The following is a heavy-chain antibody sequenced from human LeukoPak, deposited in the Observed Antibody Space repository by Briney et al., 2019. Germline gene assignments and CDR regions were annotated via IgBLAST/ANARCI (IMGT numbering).Heavy chain of an antibody. CDR3: TADTFESSRYSHDY. CDR2: IKRKVDDETK. V-gene: IGHV3-15*01. CDR1: GFTFSDTW. Sequence: GGSLRLSCVTSGFTFSDTWMSWVRQAPGKGLEWVGRIKRKVDDETKNYAAPVRGRLTISRDDSKNTVYLKMDSLRTEDTAVYYCTADTFESSRYSHDYWGQGTLVTVSS. J-gene: IGHJ4*02. D-gene: IGHD3-22*01.